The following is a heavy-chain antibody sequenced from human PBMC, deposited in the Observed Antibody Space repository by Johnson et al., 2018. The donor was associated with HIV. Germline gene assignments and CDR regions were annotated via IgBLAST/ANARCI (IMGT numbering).Heavy chain of an antibody. V-gene: IGHV3-30*02. CDR2: IRYDGSNK. CDR1: GFTFSSYG. J-gene: IGHJ3*02. D-gene: IGHD6-19*01. Sequence: QVQLVESGGGVVQPGRSLRLSCAASGFTFSSYGMHWVRQALGKGLEWVAFIRYDGSNKYYADSVKGRFTISRDNSKNTLYLQMNSLRAEDTAVYYCAKASSGWYTAFDIWGQGTMVTVSS. CDR3: AKASSGWYTAFDI.